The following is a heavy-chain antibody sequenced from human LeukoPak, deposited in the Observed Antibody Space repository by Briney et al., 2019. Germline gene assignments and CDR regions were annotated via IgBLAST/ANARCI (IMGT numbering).Heavy chain of an antibody. D-gene: IGHD2-2*01. CDR3: AREGVEDIVVVPAADYYYYYYGMDV. Sequence: PGGSLRLSCAASGFTFSSYAMHWVRQAPGKGLEWVAVISYDGSNKYYADSVKGRFTISRDNSKNTLYLQMNSLRAEDTAVYYCAREGVEDIVVVPAADYYYYYYGMDVWGQGTTVTVSS. CDR1: GFTFSSYA. V-gene: IGHV3-30-3*01. J-gene: IGHJ6*02. CDR2: ISYDGSNK.